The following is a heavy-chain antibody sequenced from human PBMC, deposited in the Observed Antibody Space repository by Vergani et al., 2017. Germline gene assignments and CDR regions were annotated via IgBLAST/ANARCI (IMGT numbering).Heavy chain of an antibody. CDR3: TTDKPYYDSSGYYLDAFDI. J-gene: IGHJ3*02. CDR1: GFTFSNAW. Sequence: EVQLLESGGGLVQPGGSLRLSCAASGFTFSNAWMNWVRQAPGKGLEWVGRIKSKTDGGTTDYAAPVKGRFTISRDDSKNTLYLQMNSLKTEDTAVYYCTTDKPYYDSSGYYLDAFDIWGQGTMVTVSS. V-gene: IGHV3-15*07. D-gene: IGHD3-22*01. CDR2: IKSKTDGGTT.